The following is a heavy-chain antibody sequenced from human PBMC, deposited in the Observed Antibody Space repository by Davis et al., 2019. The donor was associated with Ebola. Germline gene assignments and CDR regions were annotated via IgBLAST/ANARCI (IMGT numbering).Heavy chain of an antibody. CDR3: ARLGDCSGGSCYLGLDY. Sequence: SETLSLTCTVSGGSIGGYYWNWIRQPPGKGLEWIGSIYYSGSTYYNPSLKSRVTISVDTSKNQFSLKLSSVTAADTAVYYCARLGDCSGGSCYLGLDYWGQGTLVTVSS. J-gene: IGHJ4*02. CDR1: GGSIGGYY. CDR2: IYYSGST. D-gene: IGHD2-15*01. V-gene: IGHV4-59*05.